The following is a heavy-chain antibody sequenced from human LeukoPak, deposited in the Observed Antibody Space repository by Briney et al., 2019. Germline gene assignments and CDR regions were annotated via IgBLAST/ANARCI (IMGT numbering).Heavy chain of an antibody. D-gene: IGHD5-18*01. Sequence: ASVKVSCKASGYTFSVYYMHWVRQAPGQGLEWMGWINPNSGATNYAQQFRGRVTMTRDTSISTAYMELSSLRSDDAAVYYCAKDTGNFNLGDYWGQGSLVTVSS. CDR2: INPNSGAT. CDR3: AKDTGNFNLGDY. V-gene: IGHV1-2*02. J-gene: IGHJ4*02. CDR1: GYTFSVYY.